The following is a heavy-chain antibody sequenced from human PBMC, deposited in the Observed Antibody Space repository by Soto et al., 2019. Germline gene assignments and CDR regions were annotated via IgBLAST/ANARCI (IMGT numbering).Heavy chain of an antibody. CDR3: ALHSSGWPYYYYGMDV. Sequence: SVKVSCKASGFTLTRSALQWVRQARGQRLEWIGWIVVGSGNTNYAQKFQERVTITRDMSTSTAYMKLSSLRSEDTAVYYCALHSSGWPYYYYGMDVWGQGTTVTVSS. CDR2: IVVGSGNT. D-gene: IGHD6-19*01. V-gene: IGHV1-58*01. CDR1: GFTLTRSA. J-gene: IGHJ6*02.